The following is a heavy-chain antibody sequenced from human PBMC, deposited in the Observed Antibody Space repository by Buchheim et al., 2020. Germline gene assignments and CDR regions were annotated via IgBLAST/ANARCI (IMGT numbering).Heavy chain of an antibody. CDR3: AKDLLSGSYYGIIRGCFDY. Sequence: EVQLLESGGGLVQPGGSLRLSCAASGFTFSSYAMSWVRQAPGKGLEWVSAISGSGGSTYYADSVKGRFTISRDNSKNTLYLQMNSLRAEDTAVYYCAKDLLSGSYYGIIRGCFDYWGQGTL. CDR1: GFTFSSYA. D-gene: IGHD1-26*01. V-gene: IGHV3-23*01. CDR2: ISGSGGST. J-gene: IGHJ4*02.